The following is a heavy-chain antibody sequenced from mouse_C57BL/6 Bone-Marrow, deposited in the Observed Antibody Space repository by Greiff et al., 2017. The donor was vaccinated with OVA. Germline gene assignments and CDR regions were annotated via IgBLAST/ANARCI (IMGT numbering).Heavy chain of an antibody. J-gene: IGHJ1*03. Sequence: DVKLQESGPGLVKPSQSLSLTCSVTGYSITSGYYWNWLRQFPGNKLEWMGYISYDGSNNYNPSLKNRISITRDTSKNQFFLKLNSVTTEDTDTYYCARYYSNWYFDVWGTGTTVTVSS. CDR2: ISYDGSN. CDR3: ARYYSNWYFDV. CDR1: GYSITSGYY. D-gene: IGHD2-5*01. V-gene: IGHV3-6*01.